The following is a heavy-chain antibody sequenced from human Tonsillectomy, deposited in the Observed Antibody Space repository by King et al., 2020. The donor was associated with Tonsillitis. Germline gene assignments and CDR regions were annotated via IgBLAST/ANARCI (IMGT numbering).Heavy chain of an antibody. CDR2: ISWNSGSI. CDR3: AKDMVAVAGTGLDY. J-gene: IGHJ4*02. D-gene: IGHD6-19*01. V-gene: IGHV3-9*01. Sequence: QLVESGGGLVQPGRSLRLSCAASGFTFDDYAMHWVRQAPGKGLEWVSGISWNSGSIGYADSVKGRFTISRDNAKNSLYLQMNSLRAEDTALYYCAKDMVAVAGTGLDYWGQGTLVTVSS. CDR1: GFTFDDYA.